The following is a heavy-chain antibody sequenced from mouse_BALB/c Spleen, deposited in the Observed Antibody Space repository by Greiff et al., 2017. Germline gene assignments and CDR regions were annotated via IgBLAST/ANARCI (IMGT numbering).Heavy chain of an antibody. Sequence: EVQRVESGPELVKPGASVKMSCKASGYTFTSYVMHWVKQKPGQGLEWIGYINPYNDGTKYNEKFKGKATLTSDKSSSTAYMELSSLTSEDSAVYYCATTGRAHYAMDYWGQGTSVTVSS. CDR3: ATTGRAHYAMDY. CDR1: GYTFTSYV. CDR2: INPYNDGT. V-gene: IGHV1-14*01. J-gene: IGHJ4*01. D-gene: IGHD1-1*01.